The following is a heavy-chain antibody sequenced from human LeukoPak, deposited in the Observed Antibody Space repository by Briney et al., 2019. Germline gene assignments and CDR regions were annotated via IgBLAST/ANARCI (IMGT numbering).Heavy chain of an antibody. V-gene: IGHV3-48*03. CDR2: ISRSGRTT. Sequence: GGSLRLSCAASGFTFSSYEMTWVRQAPGKGLERVLHISRSGRTTYYADSVKGRFSISRDNAKNSLNLHVNSLSADDTAVYYCARVVGYALDYWGQGTLVTVSS. CDR1: GFTFSSYE. CDR3: ARVVGYALDY. D-gene: IGHD2-2*01. J-gene: IGHJ4*02.